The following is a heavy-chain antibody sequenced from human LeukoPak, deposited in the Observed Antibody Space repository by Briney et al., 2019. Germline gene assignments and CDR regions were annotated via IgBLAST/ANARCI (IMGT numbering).Heavy chain of an antibody. J-gene: IGHJ4*02. V-gene: IGHV1-2*02. Sequence: GASVEVSCKASGYTFAGYYMHWVRQAPGQGLEWMGWINPNSGGTNYAQKLQGRVTMTTDTSTSTAYMELRSLRSDDTAVYYCARDRYSGSQYYFDYWGQGTLVTVSS. CDR3: ARDRYSGSQYYFDY. CDR2: INPNSGGT. CDR1: GYTFAGYY. D-gene: IGHD1-26*01.